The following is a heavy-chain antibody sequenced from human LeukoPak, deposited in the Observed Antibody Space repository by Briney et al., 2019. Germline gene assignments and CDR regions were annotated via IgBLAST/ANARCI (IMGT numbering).Heavy chain of an antibody. CDR3: AKDHGSGSGDYFDY. CDR1: GFTFTTYI. Sequence: GGSLRLSCAASGFTFTTYIMNWVRQAPGKGLEWVSAISGSGGSTYYADSVKGRFTISRDNSKNTLYLQMNSLRAEDTAVYYCAKDHGSGSGDYFDYWGQGTLVTVSS. V-gene: IGHV3-23*01. CDR2: ISGSGGST. D-gene: IGHD3-10*01. J-gene: IGHJ4*02.